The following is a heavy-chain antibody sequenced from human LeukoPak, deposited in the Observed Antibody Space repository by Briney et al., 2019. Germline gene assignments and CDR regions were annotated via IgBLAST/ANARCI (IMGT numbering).Heavy chain of an antibody. V-gene: IGHV4-4*07. D-gene: IGHD1-14*01. CDR2: VYSSGST. J-gene: IGHJ5*01. CDR3: ARDPDGYNWFDS. Sequence: SETLSLTCTVSGASTSSYYWSWIRQPAGKGLEWIGRVYSSGSTNYNPSLKSRVTMSEDTSKNQFSLKLRSVTAAGTAVYYCARDPDGYNWFDSWGQGTQVTVST. CDR1: GASTSSYY.